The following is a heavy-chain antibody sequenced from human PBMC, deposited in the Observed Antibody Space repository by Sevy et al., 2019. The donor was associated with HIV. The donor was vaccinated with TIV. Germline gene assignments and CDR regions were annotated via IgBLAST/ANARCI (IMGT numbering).Heavy chain of an antibody. CDR2: ISYDGRNK. V-gene: IGHV3-30*04. CDR1: GFTFSSYA. CDR3: ARDEDIVVVPAAKGSRYGMDV. D-gene: IGHD2-2*01. J-gene: IGHJ6*02. Sequence: GGSLRLSCAASGFTFSSYAMHWVRQAPGKGLEWVAVISYDGRNKYYADSVKGRFTISRDNSKNTLYLQMNSLRAEDTAVYYCARDEDIVVVPAAKGSRYGMDVWGQGTTVTVSS.